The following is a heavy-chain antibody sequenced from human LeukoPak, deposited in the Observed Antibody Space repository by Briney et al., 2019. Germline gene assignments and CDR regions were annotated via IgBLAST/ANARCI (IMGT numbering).Heavy chain of an antibody. D-gene: IGHD3-10*01. V-gene: IGHV3-21*01. J-gene: IGHJ5*02. Sequence: SLRLSCAASGFTFSSYSTNSILQAPGNGLEWVSSISSSSSYIYYADSVKGRLTISRDNAKSSLYLQMNGLSAEDTAVYYCARGMVREFDPWGQGTLVTVSS. CDR3: ARGMVREFDP. CDR2: ISSSSSYI. CDR1: GFTFSSYS.